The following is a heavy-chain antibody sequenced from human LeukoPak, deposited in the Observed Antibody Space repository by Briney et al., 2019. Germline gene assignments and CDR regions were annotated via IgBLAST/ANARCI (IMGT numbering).Heavy chain of an antibody. CDR2: IYPGDSDA. V-gene: IGHV5-51*01. D-gene: IGHD2-21*02. CDR1: GYSFTTYW. CDR3: ARQGRIVVVTTTHDAFDI. Sequence: GESLKISCTGFGYSFTTYWIGWVRQMPGKGLEWMGIIYPGDSDARYTPSLQGQVTISVDKSISTAYLQWSSLKASDTAMYYCARQGRIVVVTTTHDAFDIWGQGTMVTVSS. J-gene: IGHJ3*02.